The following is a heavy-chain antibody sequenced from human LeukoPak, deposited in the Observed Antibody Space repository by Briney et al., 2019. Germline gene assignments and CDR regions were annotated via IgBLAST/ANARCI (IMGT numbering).Heavy chain of an antibody. Sequence: GRSLRLSCEGSGFIASAFGFSSFAMYWVRQAPGKGLEWMAVLSYDGSSEYYADSVRGRFTISRDNSKNTLYLQVNSLRPEDTAVYYCARTSSSSWGIIDYWGQGTLVTVSS. V-gene: IGHV3-30*03. CDR3: ARTSSSSWGIIDY. CDR2: LSYDGSSE. CDR1: GFIASAFGFSSFA. D-gene: IGHD6-13*01. J-gene: IGHJ4*02.